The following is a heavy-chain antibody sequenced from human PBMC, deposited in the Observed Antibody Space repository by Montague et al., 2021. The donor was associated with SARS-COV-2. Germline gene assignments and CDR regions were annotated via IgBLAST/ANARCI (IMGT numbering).Heavy chain of an antibody. CDR3: ARDVLLNSGYNPFFDY. D-gene: IGHD5-12*01. Sequence: SLRLSCAASGFTFSSYAMHWVRQAPGKGLEWVAVISYGGSNKYYADSVKGRFTISRDNSKNTLYLQMNSLRAEDTAVYYCARDVLLNSGYNPFFDYWGQGTLVAVSS. CDR2: ISYGGSNK. V-gene: IGHV3-30*04. J-gene: IGHJ4*02. CDR1: GFTFSSYA.